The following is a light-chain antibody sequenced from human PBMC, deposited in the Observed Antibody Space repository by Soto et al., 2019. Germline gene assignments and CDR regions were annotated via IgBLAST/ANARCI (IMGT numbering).Light chain of an antibody. CDR2: NTY. CDR3: GGLGGRLNGPV. CDR1: SSNLGSNS. V-gene: IGLV1-44*01. Sequence: QSVLTQPPSASGTPGQRVIISCSGSSSNLGSNSGNWYQQLPGTAPKLLIYNTYQRPLGVPDRFSGSKSGTSASLAIRGLQSGDGGDFFRGGLGGRLNGPVFGGGTKLTVL. J-gene: IGLJ2*01.